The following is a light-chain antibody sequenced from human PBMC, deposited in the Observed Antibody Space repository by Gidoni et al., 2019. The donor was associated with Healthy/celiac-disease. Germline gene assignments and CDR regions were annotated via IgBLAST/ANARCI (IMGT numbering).Light chain of an antibody. CDR3: QQSFTTVKT. J-gene: IGKJ1*01. CDR2: SAS. Sequence: DIKMTQSPSSLSASVGDRVTITCRASQSISSFLNWYRQNPGKAPKLLIYSASSLQSGVPSRFSGSGSGTDFSLTISSLQPEDFATYYCQQSFTTVKTFGQGTKVEIK. CDR1: QSISSF. V-gene: IGKV1-39*01.